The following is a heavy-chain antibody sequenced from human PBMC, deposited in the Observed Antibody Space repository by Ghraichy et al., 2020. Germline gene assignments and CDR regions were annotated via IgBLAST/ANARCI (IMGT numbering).Heavy chain of an antibody. D-gene: IGHD3-22*01. Sequence: GGSLRLSCAASGFTFSSYSMNWVRQAPGKGLEWVSSISSSSSYIYYADSVKGRFTISRDNAKNSLYLQMNSLRAEDTAVYYCARAGEDYDSSGLYWGQGTLVTVSS. CDR3: ARAGEDYDSSGLY. J-gene: IGHJ4*02. CDR1: GFTFSSYS. V-gene: IGHV3-21*01. CDR2: ISSSSSYI.